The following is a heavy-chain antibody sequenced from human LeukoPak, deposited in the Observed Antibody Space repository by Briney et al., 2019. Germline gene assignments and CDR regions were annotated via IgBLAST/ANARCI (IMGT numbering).Heavy chain of an antibody. Sequence: SETLSLTCTVSGGSISSYYWSWIRQPPGKGLEWIGYIYYSGSTNYNPSLKSRVTISVDTSKNQFSLKLSSVTAADTAVYYCARDQGPGRITGTSSYWYFDLSGRGTLVTVSS. J-gene: IGHJ2*01. CDR2: IYYSGST. CDR3: ARDQGPGRITGTSSYWYFDL. D-gene: IGHD1-20*01. V-gene: IGHV4-59*01. CDR1: GGSISSYY.